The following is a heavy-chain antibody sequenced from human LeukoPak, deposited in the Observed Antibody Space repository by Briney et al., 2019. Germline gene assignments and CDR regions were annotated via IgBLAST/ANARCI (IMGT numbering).Heavy chain of an antibody. CDR3: ARGHYSSDYNYDYNF. CDR1: GFTFSNYN. CDR2: ISDSGTTM. V-gene: IGHV3-48*04. D-gene: IGHD3-16*01. Sequence: GGSLRLSCAASGFTFSNYNMNWVRKAPGKGLEGVSFISDSGTTMVYADSVRGRFTISRDNAKNSLYLQMNSLSAEDTALYYCARGHYSSDYNYDYNFWGQGTLVTVSS. J-gene: IGHJ4*02.